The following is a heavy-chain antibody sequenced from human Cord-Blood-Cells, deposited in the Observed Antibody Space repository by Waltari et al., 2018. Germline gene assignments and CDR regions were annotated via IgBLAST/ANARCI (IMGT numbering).Heavy chain of an antibody. CDR3: AKDRLYCTNGVCYFDY. Sequence: EVQLLESGGGLVQPGGSLSLPCAASGSTFSSYAMRWVRHAPGKGLEWVSAISGSGGSTYYADSVKGRFTISRDNSKNTLYLQMNSLRAEDTAVYYCAKDRLYCTNGVCYFDYWGQGTLVTVSS. CDR1: GSTFSSYA. V-gene: IGHV3-23*01. D-gene: IGHD2-8*01. CDR2: ISGSGGST. J-gene: IGHJ4*02.